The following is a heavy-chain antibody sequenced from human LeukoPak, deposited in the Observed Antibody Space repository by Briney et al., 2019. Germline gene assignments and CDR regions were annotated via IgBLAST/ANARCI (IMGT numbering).Heavy chain of an antibody. CDR2: ISGSGGST. D-gene: IGHD6-19*01. CDR1: GFTSSSYA. Sequence: PGGSLRLSCAASGFTSSSYAMSWVRQAPGKGLEWVSAISGSGGSTYYADSVKGRFTISRDNSKNTLYLQMNSLRAEDTAVYYCAKARGVAGTFFDYWGQGTLVTVSS. V-gene: IGHV3-23*01. J-gene: IGHJ4*02. CDR3: AKARGVAGTFFDY.